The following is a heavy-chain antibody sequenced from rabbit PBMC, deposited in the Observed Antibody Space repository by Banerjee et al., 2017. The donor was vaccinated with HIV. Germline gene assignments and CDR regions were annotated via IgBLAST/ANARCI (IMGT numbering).Heavy chain of an antibody. CDR2: IDPIFGST. CDR1: GFDFSSYY. Sequence: QLKETEGGLVQPGGSLTLSCKASGFDFSSYYMSWVRQAPGKGLEWIGYIDPIFGSTYYATWVDGRFTISSHNAQNTLYLQLNSLTAADTATYFCAKNSYDDYGDSMGLNLWGPGTLVTVS. CDR3: AKNSYDDYGDSMGLNL. V-gene: IGHV1S7*01. D-gene: IGHD2-1*01. J-gene: IGHJ4*01.